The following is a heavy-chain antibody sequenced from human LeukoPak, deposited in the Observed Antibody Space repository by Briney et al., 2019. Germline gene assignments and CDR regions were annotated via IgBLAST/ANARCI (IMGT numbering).Heavy chain of an antibody. CDR3: ARDPSGYSSSWYVDY. V-gene: IGHV4-38-2*02. CDR1: GYSISSGYY. D-gene: IGHD6-13*01. J-gene: IGHJ4*02. Sequence: PSETLSLTCTVSGYSISSGYYWGWIRQPPGKGLEWIGSIYHSGSTYYNPSLKSRVTISVDTSKNQFSLKLSSVTAADTAVYYCARDPSGYSSSWYVDYWGQGTLVTVPS. CDR2: IYHSGST.